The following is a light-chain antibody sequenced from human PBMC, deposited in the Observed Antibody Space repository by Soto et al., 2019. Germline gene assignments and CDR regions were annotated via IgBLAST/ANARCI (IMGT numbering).Light chain of an antibody. CDR3: QQYGTSPLT. V-gene: IGKV3-20*01. CDR2: GAS. CDR1: QSVSSNY. J-gene: IGKJ4*01. Sequence: EIVLAQSPGTLSLSRGERATLSCRASQSVSSNYLAWYQQEPGQAPRLLIYGASSRATGIPDRFSGSGSGTDFSLTISRLEPEDSAVYYCQQYGTSPLTFGGGTKVDIK.